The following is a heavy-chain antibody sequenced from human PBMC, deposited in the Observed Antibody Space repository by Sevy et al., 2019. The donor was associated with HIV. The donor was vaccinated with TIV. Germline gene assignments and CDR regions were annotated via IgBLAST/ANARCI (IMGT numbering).Heavy chain of an antibody. Sequence: GGSMRLSCAASGFAFSAHAMHWVRQAPGKGLEWVAVISYEGTETFYAASVEGRFTISRDNSKNMLSLQINSLRPEDTAVYYCARDGGYSIKWYPLYWGHGTLVTVSS. V-gene: IGHV3-30-3*01. CDR2: ISYEGTET. J-gene: IGHJ4*01. CDR1: GFAFSAHA. CDR3: ARDGGYSIKWYPLY. D-gene: IGHD1-26*01.